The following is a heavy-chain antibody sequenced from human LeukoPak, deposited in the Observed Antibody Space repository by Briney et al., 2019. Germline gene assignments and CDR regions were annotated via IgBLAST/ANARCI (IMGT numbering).Heavy chain of an antibody. CDR3: ASGPTAMVTSDAFDI. D-gene: IGHD5-18*01. V-gene: IGHV3-21*01. CDR2: INSSSSYI. J-gene: IGHJ3*02. CDR1: GFTFSSYS. Sequence: GGSLRLSCAASGFTFSSYSMNWVRQAPGKGLEWVSSINSSSSYIYYADSVKGRFTISRDNAKNSLYLQMNSLRAEDTAVYYCASGPTAMVTSDAFDIWGQGTMVTVSS.